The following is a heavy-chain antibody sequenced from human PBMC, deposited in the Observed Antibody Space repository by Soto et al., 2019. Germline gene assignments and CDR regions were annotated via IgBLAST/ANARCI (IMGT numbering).Heavy chain of an antibody. CDR2: IITLFGTA. V-gene: IGHV1-69*01. CDR3: AREVGNGDFSAALLD. J-gene: IGHJ4*02. D-gene: IGHD4-17*01. CDR1: GGTFSSHS. Sequence: VQLMQSGAEVKQPGSSVKVSCKTSGGTFSSHSTNWVRQAPGQGLEWMGGIITLFGTANYAQNFQGRVTITADQSTRTAYRELNSRRPDDTSVYYCAREVGNGDFSAALLDWGQGTLVTVSS.